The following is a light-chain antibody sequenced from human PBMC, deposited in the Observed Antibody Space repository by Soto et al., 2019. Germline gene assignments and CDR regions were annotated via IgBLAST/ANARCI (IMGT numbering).Light chain of an antibody. CDR2: GAS. V-gene: IGKV3-20*01. CDR3: QQYGSSLGVT. J-gene: IGKJ4*01. Sequence: EIVLTQSPGTESMSPAERATLSCRAIQSVSSSYLAWYQQKPGQAPRLRIYGASSRATGIPDRFSGSGSGTDFTLTVSRLEPEDFAVFYCQQYGSSLGVTGGGGTKVDIK. CDR1: QSVSSSY.